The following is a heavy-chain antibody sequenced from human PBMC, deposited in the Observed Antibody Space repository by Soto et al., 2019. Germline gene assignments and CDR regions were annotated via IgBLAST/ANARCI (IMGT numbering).Heavy chain of an antibody. Sequence: EVQLVQSGAEVKKPGESLKISCQGSGYIFTNYWIGWVRQMPGKGLEWMGIIYPDNSDTTYSPSFQGQVTISADKSIRTAYLQWSNLKASDTAMYYCARLGGGSGSYATTTYRYFYYYAMDVW. CDR1: GYIFTNYW. J-gene: IGHJ6*01. CDR2: IYPDNSDT. D-gene: IGHD3-10*01. V-gene: IGHV5-51*03. CDR3: ARLGGGSGSYATTTYRYFYYYAMDV.